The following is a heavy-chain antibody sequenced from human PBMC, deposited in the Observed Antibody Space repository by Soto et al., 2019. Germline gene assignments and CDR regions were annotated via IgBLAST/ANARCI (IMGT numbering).Heavy chain of an antibody. CDR3: ARDRLEGYGDHGNPTTYFDY. CDR1: GGSISSGDYY. J-gene: IGHJ4*02. V-gene: IGHV4-30-4*01. Sequence: PSETLSLTCTVSGGSISSGDYYWSWIRQPPGKGLEWIGYIYYSGSTYYNPSLKSRVTISVDTSKNQFSLKLSSVTAADTAVYYCARDRLEGYGDHGNPTTYFDYWGQGTLVTVSS. CDR2: IYYSGST. D-gene: IGHD4-17*01.